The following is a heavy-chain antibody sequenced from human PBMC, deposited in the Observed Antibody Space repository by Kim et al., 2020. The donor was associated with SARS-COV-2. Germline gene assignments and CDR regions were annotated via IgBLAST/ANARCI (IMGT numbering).Heavy chain of an antibody. J-gene: IGHJ6*02. Sequence: GGSLRLSCAASGFTFSSYSMNWVRQAPVKGLEWVSYISSSSSIYYADSVKGRFTISRDNAKNSLYLQMNSLRDEDTAVYYCARGFSDLGYYYYGMDVWG. D-gene: IGHD3-10*01. CDR1: GFTFSSYS. CDR3: ARGFSDLGYYYYGMDV. V-gene: IGHV3-48*02. CDR2: ISSSSSI.